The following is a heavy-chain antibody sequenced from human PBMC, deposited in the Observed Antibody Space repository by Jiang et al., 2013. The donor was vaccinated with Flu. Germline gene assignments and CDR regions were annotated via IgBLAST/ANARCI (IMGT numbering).Heavy chain of an antibody. J-gene: IGHJ6*02. D-gene: IGHD4-17*01. CDR2: IIPILGIA. V-gene: IGHV1-69*04. CDR3: ARGAGDYMNYYYYGMDV. Sequence: KASGGTFSSYAISWVRQAPGQGLEWMGRIIPILGIANYAQKFQGRVTITADKSTSTAYMELSSLRSEDTAVYYCARGAGDYMNYYYYGMDVWGQGTTVTVSS. CDR1: GGTFSSYA.